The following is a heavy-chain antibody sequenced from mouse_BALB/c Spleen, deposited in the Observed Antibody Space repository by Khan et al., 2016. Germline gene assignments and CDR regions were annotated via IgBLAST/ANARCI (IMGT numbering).Heavy chain of an antibody. Sequence: EVKLEVSGASLVKPSLTLSLTCSVTGDSITNGDWNWVRKIPGNKLEYMGDISYCGSTYYNQYLKSRNSITRDTSKNQYCLQLNCVTTEDTATYYCASMVPTYFFDCWGQGTTLTVSS. CDR3: ASMVPTYFFDC. CDR1: GDSITNGD. CDR2: ISYCGST. J-gene: IGHJ2*01. V-gene: IGHV3-8*02. D-gene: IGHD2-1*01.